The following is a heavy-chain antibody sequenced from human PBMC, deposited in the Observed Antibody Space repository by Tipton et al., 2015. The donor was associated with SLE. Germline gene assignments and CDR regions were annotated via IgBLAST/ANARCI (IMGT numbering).Heavy chain of an antibody. J-gene: IGHJ3*02. CDR2: ISYTGSA. V-gene: IGHV4-39*01. CDR3: ARLSLAPPGIAGAFDI. CDR1: GGSISGTTDY. Sequence: TLSLTCTVSGGSISGTTDYWGWIRQPPGQGLEWIGSISYTGSAYHNPSLKSRVTISVDTPKNQFSLSLTSVTAADTAVYYCARLSLAPPGIAGAFDIWGQGTMVTVSS. D-gene: IGHD2-21*01.